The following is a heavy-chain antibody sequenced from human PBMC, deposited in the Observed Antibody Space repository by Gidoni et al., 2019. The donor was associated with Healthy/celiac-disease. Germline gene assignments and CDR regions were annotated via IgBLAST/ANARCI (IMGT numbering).Heavy chain of an antibody. CDR1: VLTFSIYA. J-gene: IGHJ4*02. Sequence: QVQLVESGGGVVEPGRARRLSGAAYVLTFSIYAMHRVRQAPSKGLEWVAVISYAGSNKYYADSVKGRFTISRDNSKNTLYLQMNSLRAEDTSVYYCARDGVFDYWGQGTLVTVSS. D-gene: IGHD3-16*01. CDR2: ISYAGSNK. CDR3: ARDGVFDY. V-gene: IGHV3-30-3*01.